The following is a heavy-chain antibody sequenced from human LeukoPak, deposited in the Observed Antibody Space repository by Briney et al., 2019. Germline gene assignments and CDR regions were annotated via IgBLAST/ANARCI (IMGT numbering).Heavy chain of an antibody. CDR2: IIPIFGTA. D-gene: IGHD3-3*01. Sequence: SVTVSCKASGGTFSSYAISWVRQAPGQGLEWMGGIIPIFGTANYAQKFQGRVTITADESTSTAYMELSSLRSEDTAVYYCARDGGGTIFGVVTRFGWFDPWGQGTLVTVSS. CDR3: ARDGGGTIFGVVTRFGWFDP. CDR1: GGTFSSYA. J-gene: IGHJ5*02. V-gene: IGHV1-69*13.